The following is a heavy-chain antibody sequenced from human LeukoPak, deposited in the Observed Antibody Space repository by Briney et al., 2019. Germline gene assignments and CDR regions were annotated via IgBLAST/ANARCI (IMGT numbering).Heavy chain of an antibody. V-gene: IGHV1-8*01. J-gene: IGHJ4*02. Sequence: ASVKVSCKASGYTLTSYDINWVRQATGQGLEWMGWMNPNSGNTGYAQKFQGRVTMTRNTSISAAYMELSSLRSEDTAVYYCARDGDYARVKIGNFDYWGQGTLVTVSS. CDR3: ARDGDYARVKIGNFDY. CDR1: GYTLTSYD. CDR2: MNPNSGNT. D-gene: IGHD4-17*01.